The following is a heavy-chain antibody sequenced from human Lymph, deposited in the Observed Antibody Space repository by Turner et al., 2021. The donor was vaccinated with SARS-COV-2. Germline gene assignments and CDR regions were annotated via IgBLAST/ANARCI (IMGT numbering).Heavy chain of an antibody. CDR2: ISYDGSNK. Sequence: QLQLVESGGGLVQPGRSLSLSCAASGFTSSAHGMYWVRQAPGKGLEWVAVISYDGSNKNYADSVKGRFTISRDNSKNALYMQMNSMRAEDTAVYYCAKQGGGRYCSGGSCYRGYFDYWGQGTLVTVSS. CDR1: GFTSSAHG. CDR3: AKQGGGRYCSGGSCYRGYFDY. D-gene: IGHD2-15*01. J-gene: IGHJ4*02. V-gene: IGHV3-30*18.